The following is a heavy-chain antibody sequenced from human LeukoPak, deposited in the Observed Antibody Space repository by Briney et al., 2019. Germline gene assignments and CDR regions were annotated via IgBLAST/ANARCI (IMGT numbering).Heavy chain of an antibody. J-gene: IGHJ6*04. CDR2: IKKDGSGI. CDR1: GFPFSNSW. V-gene: IGHV3-7*03. CDR3: AGGNSMDV. D-gene: IGHD1/OR15-1a*01. Sequence: GGSLRLSCAVSGFPFSNSWMYWVRKAPGKGLEGVANIKKDGSGISYVDSVKGRFIISRDNARNSLYLQMNSLRVEDTAVYFCAGGNSMDVRGKGTAVTVSS.